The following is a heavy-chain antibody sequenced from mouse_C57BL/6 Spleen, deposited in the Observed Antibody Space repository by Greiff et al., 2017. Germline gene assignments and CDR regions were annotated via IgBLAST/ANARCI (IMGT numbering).Heavy chain of an antibody. D-gene: IGHD4-1*01. CDR2: IYPGDGDT. V-gene: IGHV1-80*01. CDR3: ARGELGRRYFDY. CDR1: GYAFSSYW. Sequence: QVQLKQSGAELVKPGASVKISCKASGYAFSSYWMNWVKQRPGKGLEWIGQIYPGDGDTNYNGKFKGKATLTADKSSSTAYMQLSSLTSEDSAVYFCARGELGRRYFDYWGQGTTLTVSS. J-gene: IGHJ2*01.